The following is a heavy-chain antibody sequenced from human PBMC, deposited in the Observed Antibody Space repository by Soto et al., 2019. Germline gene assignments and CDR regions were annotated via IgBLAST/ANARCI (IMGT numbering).Heavy chain of an antibody. J-gene: IGHJ5*02. V-gene: IGHV4-59*08. Sequence: QVQLQESGPGLVKPSETLSLTCTVSGDSINHYYWYWVRLAPGQGLEWIGYVPYTGSTNYNPSLKSRFTISMDTSKNQFSLRLTSVPAAYTALYSCARRRCLGGRCHVGTGLDPGGQGILVTGSS. CDR3: ARRRCLGGRCHVGTGLDP. D-gene: IGHD2-15*01. CDR1: GDSINHYY. CDR2: VPYTGST.